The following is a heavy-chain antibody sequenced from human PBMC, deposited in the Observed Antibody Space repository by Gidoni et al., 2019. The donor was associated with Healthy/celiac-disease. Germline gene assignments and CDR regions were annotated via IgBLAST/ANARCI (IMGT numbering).Heavy chain of an antibody. V-gene: IGHV4-34*01. Sequence: QVQLQQWGAGLLKPSETLSLTCAVYGGSFSGHHWSWIRQPPGNGLEWIGEINHSGSTNYNPSLKSRVTISVDTSKNQFSLKLSSVTAADTAVYYCARGPEVYDIVVVPAVTSSKNYYYYYGMDVWGQGTTVTVSS. J-gene: IGHJ6*02. D-gene: IGHD2-2*01. CDR1: GGSFSGHH. CDR2: INHSGST. CDR3: ARGPEVYDIVVVPAVTSSKNYYYYYGMDV.